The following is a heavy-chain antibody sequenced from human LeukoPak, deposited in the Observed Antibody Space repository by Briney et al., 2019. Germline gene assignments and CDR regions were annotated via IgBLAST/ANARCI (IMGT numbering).Heavy chain of an antibody. CDR2: ISYDGSNK. D-gene: IGHD3-3*01. CDR3: ARGSRFGVVIIRNY. CDR1: GFTFSSYA. Sequence: GGSLRLSCAASGFTFSSYAMHWVRQAPGEGLEWVAVISYDGSNKYYADSVKGRFTISRDNSKNTLYLQMNSLRAEDTAVYYCARGSRFGVVIIRNYWGQGTLVTVSS. V-gene: IGHV3-30*01. J-gene: IGHJ4*02.